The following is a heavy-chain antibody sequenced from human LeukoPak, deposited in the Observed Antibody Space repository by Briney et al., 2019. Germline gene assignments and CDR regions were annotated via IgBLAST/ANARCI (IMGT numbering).Heavy chain of an antibody. D-gene: IGHD3-22*01. CDR3: AKVRGTFTSGFYFDH. CDR1: GFKFDDYA. V-gene: IGHV3-9*01. J-gene: IGHJ4*02. Sequence: GGSLRLSCAASGFKFDDYAMHWVRQAPGKGLEWLSIISYNSGFIDYADSVKGRFTITRDNARNSLYLQLNSLRAEDTAFYFCAKVRGTFTSGFYFDHWGQGTLVTVSP. CDR2: ISYNSGFI.